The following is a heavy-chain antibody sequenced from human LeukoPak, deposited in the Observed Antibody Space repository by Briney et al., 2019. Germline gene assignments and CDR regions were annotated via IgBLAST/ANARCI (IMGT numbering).Heavy chain of an antibody. D-gene: IGHD3/OR15-3a*01. CDR1: GFTFSSYS. CDR3: ARRWDWGYAFDI. J-gene: IGHJ3*02. Sequence: GGSLRLSCAASGFTFSSYSMNWVRQAPGKGLEWVSSISSSSSYIYYADPVKGRFTISRDNAKNSLYLQMNSLRAEDTAVYYCARRWDWGYAFDIWGQGTMVTVSS. V-gene: IGHV3-21*01. CDR2: ISSSSSYI.